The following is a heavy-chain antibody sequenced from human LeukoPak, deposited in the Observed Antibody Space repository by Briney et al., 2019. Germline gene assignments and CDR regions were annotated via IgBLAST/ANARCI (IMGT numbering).Heavy chain of an antibody. CDR2: ILASGATT. CDR3: ATKTAFDF. V-gene: IGHV3-23*01. Sequence: GGFLRLSCAASGFIFSTYGMSWVRQAPGKGLEWVSSILASGATTWYADSVKGRFTISRDNSKNTVDLQMNSLRAEDTAVYYCATKTAFDFWGQGTLVTVSS. J-gene: IGHJ4*02. D-gene: IGHD5-18*01. CDR1: GFIFSTYG.